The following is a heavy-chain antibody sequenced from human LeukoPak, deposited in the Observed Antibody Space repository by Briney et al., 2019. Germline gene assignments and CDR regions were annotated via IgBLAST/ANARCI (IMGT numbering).Heavy chain of an antibody. CDR1: GFTFSSYG. D-gene: IGHD3-10*01. Sequence: GGSLRLSCAASGFTFSSYGMHWVRQAPGKGLEWVSAISGSGGSTYYADSVKGRFTISRDNSKNTLYLQMNSLRAEDTAVYYCAKEGAALLWFGELTHWGQGTLVTVSS. CDR2: ISGSGGST. CDR3: AKEGAALLWFGELTH. J-gene: IGHJ4*02. V-gene: IGHV3-23*01.